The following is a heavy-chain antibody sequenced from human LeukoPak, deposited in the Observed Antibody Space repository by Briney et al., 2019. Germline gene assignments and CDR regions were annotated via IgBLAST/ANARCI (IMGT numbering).Heavy chain of an antibody. CDR2: INHSGST. V-gene: IGHV4-34*01. CDR1: GGSFSGYY. CDR3: ARGRYYYDSSGYHYWDY. D-gene: IGHD3-22*01. Sequence: SETLSLTCAVYGGSFSGYYWSWIRQPPGKGLEWIGEINHSGSTNYNPSLKSRVTISVDTSKNQFSLKLSSVTAADTAVYYCARGRYYYDSSGYHYWDYWGQGTLVTVSS. J-gene: IGHJ4*02.